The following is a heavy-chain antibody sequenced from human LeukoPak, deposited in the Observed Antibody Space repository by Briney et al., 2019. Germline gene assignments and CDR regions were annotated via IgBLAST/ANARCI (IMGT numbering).Heavy chain of an antibody. J-gene: IGHJ6*02. Sequence: GGSLRLSCAASGFTFSSYGMHWVRQAPGKGLVWVAVISYDGSNKYYADSVEGRFTISRDNSKNTLYLQMNSLRAEDTAVYYCAKDKPLTYCSGGSCSLYYYYGMDVWGQGTTVTVSS. CDR1: GFTFSSYG. CDR2: ISYDGSNK. CDR3: AKDKPLTYCSGGSCSLYYYYGMDV. D-gene: IGHD2-15*01. V-gene: IGHV3-30*18.